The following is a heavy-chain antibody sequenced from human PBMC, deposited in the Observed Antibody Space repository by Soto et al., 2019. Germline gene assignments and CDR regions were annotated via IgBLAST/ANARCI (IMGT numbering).Heavy chain of an antibody. CDR2: FDPEDGET. D-gene: IGHD1-26*01. CDR1: GYTLTELS. J-gene: IGHJ4*02. Sequence: QVQLVQSGAEVKKPGASVKVSCKVSGYTLTELSMHWVRQAPGKGLEWMGGFDPEDGETIYAQKFQGRVTMTEETSTDTAYMELSSLRSEDTAVYYCATDPGIVGATTLFDYWGQGTLVTVSS. V-gene: IGHV1-24*01. CDR3: ATDPGIVGATTLFDY.